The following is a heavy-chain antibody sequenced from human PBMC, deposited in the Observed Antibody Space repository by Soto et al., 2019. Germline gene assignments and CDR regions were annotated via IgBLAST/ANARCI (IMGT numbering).Heavy chain of an antibody. D-gene: IGHD1-1*01. CDR3: ARGRYGDY. CDR2: ISAHNGNT. V-gene: IGHV1-18*01. J-gene: IGHJ4*02. Sequence: QVHLVQSGAEVKKPGASVKVSCKGSGYGFTTYGITWVRQAPGQGLEWMAWISAHNGNTNYAQKLQRRVTVTRDTSTSTADMELRSRRSDDTAVDYCARGRYGDYWGQGALFTVSS. CDR1: GYGFTTYG.